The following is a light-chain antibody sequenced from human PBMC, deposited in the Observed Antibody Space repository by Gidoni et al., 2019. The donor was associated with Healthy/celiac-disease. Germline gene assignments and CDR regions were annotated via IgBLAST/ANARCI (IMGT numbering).Light chain of an antibody. CDR1: QGISSW. CDR3: QQSYSTPWT. J-gene: IGKJ1*01. CDR2: TAS. Sequence: DIQMTQSPSSVSASVGDRVTITCRASQGISSWLAWYQQKTGKAPKLLIYTASNLQSGVPSRFSGSGSGTDFTLTISILQPEDVATYYCQQSYSTPWTFGQGTKVEIK. V-gene: IGKV1-12*01.